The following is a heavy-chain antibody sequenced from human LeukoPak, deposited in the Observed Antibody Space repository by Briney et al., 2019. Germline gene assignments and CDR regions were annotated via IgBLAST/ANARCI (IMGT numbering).Heavy chain of an antibody. D-gene: IGHD1-7*01. V-gene: IGHV3-53*01. J-gene: IGHJ6*04. CDR3: ARVKDTWNSKPHVDV. Sequence: PGGSLRLSCEASGFSVSNSHMAWVRQAPGKGLEWVSHINSGGRTFYADSVKGRFTIARDNSRNTLHLQMNNLKGEDTAVYYCARVKDTWNSKPHVDVWGEGTTVIVSS. CDR1: GFSVSNSH. CDR2: INSGGRT.